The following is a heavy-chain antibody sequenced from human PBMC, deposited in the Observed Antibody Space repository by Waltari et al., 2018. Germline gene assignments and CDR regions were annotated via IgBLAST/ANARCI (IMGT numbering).Heavy chain of an antibody. Sequence: QLQLQESGPGLVKPSETLSLTCTVSGGSISSSSYYWGWIRQPPGKGLEWIGSIYYSGSTSYNPSLTSGVTISVDTSKNQFSLKLSSVTAADTAVYYCARLAGYSSYFLAFAIWGQGTMVTVSS. D-gene: IGHD6-19*01. CDR1: GGSISSSSYY. V-gene: IGHV4-39*01. J-gene: IGHJ3*02. CDR3: ARLAGYSSYFLAFAI. CDR2: IYYSGST.